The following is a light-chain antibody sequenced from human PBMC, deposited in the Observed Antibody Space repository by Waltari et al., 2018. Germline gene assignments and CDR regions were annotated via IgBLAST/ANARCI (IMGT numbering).Light chain of an antibody. CDR2: EVS. V-gene: IGLV2-8*01. CDR1: SSDVGAYNY. J-gene: IGLJ3*02. Sequence: QSALTQPPSASGSPGQSVTISCTGTSSDVGAYNYVSWYQQHPGKAPKLMIYEVSKRPSGVPYRFSGSKSGNTASLTVSGLQAEDEADYYCSSYAGSNNFKVFGGGTKLTVL. CDR3: SSYAGSNNFKV.